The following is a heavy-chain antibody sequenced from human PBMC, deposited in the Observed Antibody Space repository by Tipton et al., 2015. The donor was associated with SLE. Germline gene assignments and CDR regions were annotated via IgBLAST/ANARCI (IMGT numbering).Heavy chain of an antibody. CDR2: ISSRTTYI. Sequence: SLRLSCTASGFTFSSYTMNWVRQAPGKGLEWGSFISSRTTYIDYADSVKGRFTISRDNAKNSLYLQMNSLRAEDTAVYYCARDADYYGSGNYEFDYWGQGTLVTVSS. V-gene: IGHV3-21*01. J-gene: IGHJ4*02. CDR1: GFTFSSYT. CDR3: ARDADYYGSGNYEFDY. D-gene: IGHD3-10*01.